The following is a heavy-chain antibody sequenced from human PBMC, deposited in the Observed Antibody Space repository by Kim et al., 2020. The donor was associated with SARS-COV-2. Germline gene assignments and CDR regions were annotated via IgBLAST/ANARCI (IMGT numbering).Heavy chain of an antibody. V-gene: IGHV3-74*01. CDR1: GFTFSSYW. CDR3: ARGTFQQGFDP. Sequence: GGSLRLSCEASGFTFSSYWMNWVRQGPGKGLVWVSRIKGDGRHTHYAESVKGRFTISRDNAKNTLYLQLNSLGVEDTAIYYCARGTFQQGFDPWGQGTPVTVSS. D-gene: IGHD1-7*01. CDR2: IKGDGRHT. J-gene: IGHJ5*02.